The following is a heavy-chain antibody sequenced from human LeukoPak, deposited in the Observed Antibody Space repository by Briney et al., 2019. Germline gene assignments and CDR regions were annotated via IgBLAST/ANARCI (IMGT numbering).Heavy chain of an antibody. CDR3: ARVVVVVPADRKGWFDP. D-gene: IGHD2-2*01. CDR1: GGSISSGGYS. V-gene: IGHV4-30-2*01. Sequence: SETLSLTCAVSGGSISSGGYSWSWIRQPPGKGLEWIGYIYHSGSTYYNPSLKSRVTISVDRSKNQFSLKLSSVTAADTAVYYCARVVVVVPADRKGWFDPWGQGTLVTVSS. CDR2: IYHSGST. J-gene: IGHJ5*02.